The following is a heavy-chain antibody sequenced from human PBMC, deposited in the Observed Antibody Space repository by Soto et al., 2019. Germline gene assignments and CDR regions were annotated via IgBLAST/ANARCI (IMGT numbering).Heavy chain of an antibody. V-gene: IGHV1-18*01. J-gene: IGHJ6*01. D-gene: IGHD2-21*01. Sequence: QVHLVQSGAEMKKPGASVKVSCKASGYSFTSYGISWVRQAPGQGLEWMGWISTDNGNTNYAHNLQGRVTMTTDTSTSTAFMELWGLTSDDTAVYFCARDVPDTNLFFYYYGMDAW. CDR2: ISTDNGNT. CDR3: ARDVPDTNLFFYYYGMDA. CDR1: GYSFTSYG.